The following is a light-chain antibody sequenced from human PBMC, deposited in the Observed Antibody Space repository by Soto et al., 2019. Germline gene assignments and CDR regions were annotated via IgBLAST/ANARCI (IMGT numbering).Light chain of an antibody. CDR1: TGAVTSGNY. J-gene: IGLJ3*02. V-gene: IGLV7-43*01. CDR3: LPYYGGAQLV. CDR2: TTN. Sequence: QAVVTQEPSLTVSPGGTVTLTCASSTGAVTSGNYPSWFQQRPGQAPRTLIYTTNSKHSWTPARFSGSLLGDKAALTLSGVQPEDEADYYCLPYYGGAQLVFGGGTQVTVL.